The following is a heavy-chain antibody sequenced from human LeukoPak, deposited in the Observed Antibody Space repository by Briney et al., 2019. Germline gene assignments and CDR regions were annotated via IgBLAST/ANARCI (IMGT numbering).Heavy chain of an antibody. J-gene: IGHJ3*02. Sequence: PSETLSLTCTVSGGSISSYYWSWLRQPPGKGLEWIGYIYYSGSTNYNPSLKSRLTISVDTSKNQFSLKLSSVTAADTAVYYCASYLRGEAFDIWGQGTMVTVSS. D-gene: IGHD3-16*01. CDR1: GGSISSYY. CDR3: ASYLRGEAFDI. V-gene: IGHV4-59*01. CDR2: IYYSGST.